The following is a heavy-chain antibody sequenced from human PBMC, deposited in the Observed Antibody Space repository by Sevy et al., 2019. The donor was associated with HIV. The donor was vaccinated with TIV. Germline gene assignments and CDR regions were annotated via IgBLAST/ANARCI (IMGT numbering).Heavy chain of an antibody. J-gene: IGHJ4*02. CDR1: GFTFSSYA. Sequence: GGSLRLSCSASGFTFSSYAMHWVRQAPGKGLEYVSAISSNGGSTYYADTVKARFTISRDNSKNTLYLQMRSLRAEDTAVYYCVKDSGYYDSSGYLYWGQGTLVTVSS. CDR3: VKDSGYYDSSGYLY. V-gene: IGHV3-64D*06. CDR2: ISSNGGST. D-gene: IGHD3-22*01.